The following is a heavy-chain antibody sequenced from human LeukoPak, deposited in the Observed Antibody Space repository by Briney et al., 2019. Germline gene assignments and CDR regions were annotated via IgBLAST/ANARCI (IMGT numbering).Heavy chain of an antibody. D-gene: IGHD3-16*02. Sequence: PGGSLRLSCAASGFTFSSYAMSWVRQAPGKGLEWVSAISGSGGSTYYADSVKGRFTISRDNSKNTLYLQMNSLRAEDTAVYYCAKTGTFGGVIVYYFDYWGQGTLVIVSS. CDR2: ISGSGGST. CDR1: GFTFSSYA. V-gene: IGHV3-23*01. J-gene: IGHJ4*02. CDR3: AKTGTFGGVIVYYFDY.